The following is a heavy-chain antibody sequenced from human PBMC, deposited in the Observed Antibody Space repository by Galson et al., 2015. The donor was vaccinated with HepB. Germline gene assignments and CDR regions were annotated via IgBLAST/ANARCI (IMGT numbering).Heavy chain of an antibody. J-gene: IGHJ6*02. V-gene: IGHV6-1*01. Sequence: CAISGDSVSSNSAAWNWIRQSPSRGLEWLGRTYYRSKWYNDYAVSVKSRITINPDTSKNQFSLQLNSVTPEDTAVYYCARCRGWVYYYGMDVWGQGTLVTVSS. CDR2: TYYRSKWYN. D-gene: IGHD6-19*01. CDR1: GDSVSSNSAA. CDR3: ARCRGWVYYYGMDV.